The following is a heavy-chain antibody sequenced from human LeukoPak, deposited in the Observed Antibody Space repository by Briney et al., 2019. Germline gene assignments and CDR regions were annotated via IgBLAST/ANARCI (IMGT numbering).Heavy chain of an antibody. J-gene: IGHJ6*03. CDR1: GGSISSSSYY. D-gene: IGHD6-13*01. Sequence: SETLSLTCTVSGGSISSSSYYWGWIRQPPGKGLEWIGYIYYSGSTNYNPSLKSRVTISVDTSKNQFSLKLSSVTAADTAVYYCASLSSSLPSYYYMDVWGKGTTVTVSS. CDR3: ASLSSSLPSYYYMDV. V-gene: IGHV4-61*05. CDR2: IYYSGST.